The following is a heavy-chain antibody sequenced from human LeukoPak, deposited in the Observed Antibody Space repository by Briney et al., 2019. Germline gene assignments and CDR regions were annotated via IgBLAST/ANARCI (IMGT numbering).Heavy chain of an antibody. V-gene: IGHV4-38-2*01. CDR1: GYSISSGYY. Sequence: SETLSLTCAVSGYSISSGYYWGWIRQPPGKGLEWIGSIYHSGSTYYNPSLKSRVTISVDTSKNQFSLKLSSVTAADTAVYYCARGGHYYYGMDVWGKGTTVTVSS. J-gene: IGHJ6*04. CDR3: ARGGHYYYGMDV. CDR2: IYHSGST.